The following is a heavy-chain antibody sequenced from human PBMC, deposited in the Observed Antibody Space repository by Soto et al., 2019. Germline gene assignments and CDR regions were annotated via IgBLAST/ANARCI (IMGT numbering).Heavy chain of an antibody. D-gene: IGHD6-19*01. CDR1: GYTFTSYG. CDR3: ASSLWLVPLAGGAEYSQH. CDR2: ISAYNGNT. V-gene: IGHV1-18*04. J-gene: IGHJ1*01. Sequence: QVQLVQSGAEVKKPGASVKVSCKASGYTFTSYGISWVRQAPGQGLEWMGWISAYNGNTNYAQKLQGRVTMTTDTPTSTAYMELRSLRSDATAVYYCASSLWLVPLAGGAEYSQHGGQGTLVTVSS.